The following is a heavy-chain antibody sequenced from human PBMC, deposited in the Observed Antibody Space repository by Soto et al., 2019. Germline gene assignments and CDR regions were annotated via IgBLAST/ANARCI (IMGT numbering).Heavy chain of an antibody. CDR2: VNPKSGNT. J-gene: IGHJ5*02. CDR1: GYSFSTYD. V-gene: IGHV1-8*01. CDR3: ARPSCDSTSCETDWFDP. Sequence: QVQLVQSGAEVKKPGASVKVSCKASGYSFSTYDINWVRQAAGQRLEWMGWVNPKSGNTDYAQRFRGRVTMTSNTSISTAYMELSALTPEDTAVYYCARPSCDSTSCETDWFDPWGQGTLVTVSS. D-gene: IGHD2-2*01.